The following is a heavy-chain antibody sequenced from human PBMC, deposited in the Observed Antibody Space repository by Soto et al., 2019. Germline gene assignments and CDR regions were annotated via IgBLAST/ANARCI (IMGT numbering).Heavy chain of an antibody. J-gene: IGHJ6*02. CDR2: IYYSGST. CDR1: GGSISSGDYY. CDR3: DSTPYYYGSGSYYNGVPPAFGHYGMDV. Sequence: SETLSLTCTVSGGSISSGDYYWSWIRQPPGKGLEWIGYIYYSGSTYYNPSLKSRVTISVDTSKNQFSLKLSSVTAADTAVYYCDSTPYYYGSGSYYNGVPPAFGHYGMDVWGQGTTVTVSS. V-gene: IGHV4-30-4*01. D-gene: IGHD3-10*01.